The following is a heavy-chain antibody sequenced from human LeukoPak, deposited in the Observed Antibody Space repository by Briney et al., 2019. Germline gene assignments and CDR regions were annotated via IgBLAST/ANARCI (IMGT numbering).Heavy chain of an antibody. CDR3: ARARVRYDILTGYYSPYYYYGMDV. V-gene: IGHV4-34*01. CDR1: GGSFSGYY. Sequence: SETLSLTCAVYGGSFSGYYWSWIRQSPGKGLEWIGEINHSGSTNYNPSLKSRVTISVDTSKNQFSLKLSSVTAADTAVYYCARARVRYDILTGYYSPYYYYGMDVWGQGTTVTVSS. D-gene: IGHD3-9*01. CDR2: INHSGST. J-gene: IGHJ6*02.